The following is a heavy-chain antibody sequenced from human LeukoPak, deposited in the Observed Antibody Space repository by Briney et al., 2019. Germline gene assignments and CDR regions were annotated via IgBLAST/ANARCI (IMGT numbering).Heavy chain of an antibody. D-gene: IGHD5-18*01. J-gene: IGHJ4*02. V-gene: IGHV4-30-4*01. Sequence: SETLSLTCTVSGGSISSGDYYWSWIRQPPGKGLEWIGYIYYSGSTYYNPSLKSRVTISLDTSKNQFSLKLISVTAADTAVYFCARERTDTSMDYWGQGTLVTVSS. CDR3: ARERTDTSMDY. CDR1: GGSISSGDYY. CDR2: IYYSGST.